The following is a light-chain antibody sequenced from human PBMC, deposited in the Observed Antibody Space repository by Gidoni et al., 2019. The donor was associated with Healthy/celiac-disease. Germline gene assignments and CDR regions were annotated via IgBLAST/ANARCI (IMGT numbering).Light chain of an antibody. J-gene: IGLJ3*02. V-gene: IGLV2-14*01. CDR2: DVS. CDR1: SSYVGGYNY. Sequence: QSALTQPASVSGSPGQSIPISCTGTSSYVGGYNYVSWYQQHPGKAPQLMIYDVSNRPSGVSNRFSGSKSGNTASLTISGLQAEDEADYYCSSYTSSSTLVVFGGGTKLTVL. CDR3: SSYTSSSTLVV.